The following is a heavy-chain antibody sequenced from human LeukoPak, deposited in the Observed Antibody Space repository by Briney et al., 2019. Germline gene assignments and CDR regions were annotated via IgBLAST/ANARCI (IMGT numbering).Heavy chain of an antibody. CDR2: IYYSGST. V-gene: IGHV4-59*01. CDR1: GGSISSYY. D-gene: IGHD5-24*01. J-gene: IGHJ6*02. CDR3: ASRRDGYNSYYYGMDV. Sequence: SETLSLTCTVFGGSISSYYWSWIRQPPGKGLEWIGYIYYSGSTNYNPSLKSRVTISVDTSKSQFSLKLSSVTAADTAVYYCASRRDGYNSYYYGMDVWGQGTTVTVSS.